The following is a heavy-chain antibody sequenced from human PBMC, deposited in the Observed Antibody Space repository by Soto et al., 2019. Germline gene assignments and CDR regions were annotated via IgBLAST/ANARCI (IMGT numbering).Heavy chain of an antibody. V-gene: IGHV4-59*12. CDR2: IYYSGST. CDR1: GGSISSYY. CDR3: AREWRDYYFDY. J-gene: IGHJ4*02. Sequence: SETLSLTCTVSGGSISSYYWSWIRQPPGRGLEWIGYIYYSGSTYYNPSLKSRVTISVDTSKNQFSLKLSSVTAADTAVYYCAREWRDYYFDYWGQGTLVTVSS.